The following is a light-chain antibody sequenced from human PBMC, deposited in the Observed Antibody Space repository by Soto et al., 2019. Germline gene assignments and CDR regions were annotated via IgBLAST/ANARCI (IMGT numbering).Light chain of an antibody. V-gene: IGLV1-51*01. CDR2: DDI. CDR3: GSYAGSITLV. J-gene: IGLJ2*01. CDR1: SSNIGGNS. Sequence: QSVMTQPPSVSAAPGQKVTISCSGSSSNIGGNSVSWYQQLPGTAPKLLIHDDIKRPSGVSDRFSGSKSGNTASLTIAGLQAEDEADYYCGSYAGSITLVFGGGTKLTVL.